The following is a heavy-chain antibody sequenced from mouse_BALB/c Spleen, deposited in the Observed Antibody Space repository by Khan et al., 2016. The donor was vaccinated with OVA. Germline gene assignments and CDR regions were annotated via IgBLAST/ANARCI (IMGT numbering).Heavy chain of an antibody. CDR2: ISSYGDYT. Sequence: EVKVVESGGGLVKPGGSLKLSCAASGFTFSTYAMSWVRQTPEKRLEWVATISSYGDYTYYPDNVTGRFTISRDNAKNTLYLQMSRLRSEDTAMYYCARSPYGNFAYWGQGTLVTVSA. J-gene: IGHJ3*01. CDR3: ARSPYGNFAY. V-gene: IGHV5-9-3*01. D-gene: IGHD2-1*01. CDR1: GFTFSTYA.